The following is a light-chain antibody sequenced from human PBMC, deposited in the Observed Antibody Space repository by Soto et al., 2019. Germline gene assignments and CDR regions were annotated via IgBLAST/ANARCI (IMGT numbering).Light chain of an antibody. CDR2: AAS. J-gene: IGKJ5*01. CDR1: QDIHNF. V-gene: IGKV1-16*01. CDR3: QHYNGYPQT. Sequence: IQKPQSPPQLYASIGARVTITCRASQDIHNFLAWFQQKPGKATKSLIYAASSLQSGVPSRFSGSGSGTDFTLTISSLQSEEFATYYCQHYNGYPQTVGQGTRLEIK.